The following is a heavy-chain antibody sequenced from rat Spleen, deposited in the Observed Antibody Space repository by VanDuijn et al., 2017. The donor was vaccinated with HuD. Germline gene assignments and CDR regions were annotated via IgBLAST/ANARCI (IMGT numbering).Heavy chain of an antibody. CDR3: TSGEGFDY. Sequence: EVQLVESGGGLVQPGRSLKLSCAASGFTFSDYNMAWVRQAPTKGLEWVAAISPSGGTTYYRDSVKGRFTVSRDNAESTLYLQMNSLRSEDTATYYCTSGEGFDYWGQGVMVTVSS. CDR2: ISPSGGTT. V-gene: IGHV5-25*01. CDR1: GFTFSDYN. J-gene: IGHJ2*01. D-gene: IGHD1-11*01.